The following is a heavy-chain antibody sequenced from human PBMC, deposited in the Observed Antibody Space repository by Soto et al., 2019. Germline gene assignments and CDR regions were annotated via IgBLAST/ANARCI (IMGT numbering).Heavy chain of an antibody. CDR2: IYPGDSDT. V-gene: IGHV5-51*01. Sequence: PGESLKISCKGSGYSFTSYWIGWVRQMPGKGLEWMGIIYPGDSDTRYSPSFQGQVTISADKSISTAYLQWSSLKASDTAMYYCARHVGYSSPGGVYYYYMDVWGKGTTVTVSS. D-gene: IGHD4-4*01. CDR1: GYSFTSYW. J-gene: IGHJ6*03. CDR3: ARHVGYSSPGGVYYYYMDV.